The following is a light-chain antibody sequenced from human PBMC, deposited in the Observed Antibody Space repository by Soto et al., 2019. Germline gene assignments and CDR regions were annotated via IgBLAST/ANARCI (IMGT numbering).Light chain of an antibody. CDR2: DAS. CDR3: QQRSNCLRG. J-gene: IGKJ1*01. Sequence: EIVLTQSPATLSLSPGERATLSCRASQSVSSYLAWYQQKPGQAPRLLIYDASNRATGIPARFSGSGSGTDFTLTISSLEPEDFAVYYCQQRSNCLRGFGQGTKVEIK. CDR1: QSVSSY. V-gene: IGKV3-11*01.